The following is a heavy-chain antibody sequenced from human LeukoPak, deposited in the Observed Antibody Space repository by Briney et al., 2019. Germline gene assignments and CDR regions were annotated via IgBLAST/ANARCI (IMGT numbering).Heavy chain of an antibody. Sequence: GGSLRLSCAASGSTSGNFGIHWVRQPPGKGLEWVAVIWFDGHSKYYGDSVKGRFAISRDNSNNTVYLQMNTLRGEDTAVYYCAGGYGNWFDPWGQGILVTVFS. J-gene: IGHJ5*02. CDR1: GSTSGNFG. CDR3: AGGYGNWFDP. CDR2: IWFDGHSK. D-gene: IGHD5-18*01. V-gene: IGHV3-33*01.